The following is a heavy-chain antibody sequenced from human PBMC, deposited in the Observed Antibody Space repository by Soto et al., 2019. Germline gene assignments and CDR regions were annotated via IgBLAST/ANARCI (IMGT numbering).Heavy chain of an antibody. CDR2: VSHDGRNT. J-gene: IGHJ4*02. Sequence: VQLVESGGGVVQPGRSLRLSCAASGFTFSDYAMHWVRQAPGKGLEWVAVVSHDGRNTHYADSVKGRFTISRDSSKNTVSLEMTSLRAEDTAGDYCAKGGRQWLVTSDFNYWGQGALVTVSS. D-gene: IGHD6-19*01. V-gene: IGHV3-30*18. CDR3: AKGGRQWLVTSDFNY. CDR1: GFTFSDYA.